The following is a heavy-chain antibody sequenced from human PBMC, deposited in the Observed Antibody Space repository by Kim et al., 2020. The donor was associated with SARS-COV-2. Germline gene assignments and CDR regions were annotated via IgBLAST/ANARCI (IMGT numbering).Heavy chain of an antibody. J-gene: IGHJ5*02. CDR1: GYTFTSYY. V-gene: IGHV1-46*01. D-gene: IGHD4-17*01. Sequence: ASVKVSCKASGYTFTSYYMHWVRQAPGQGLEWMGIINPSGGSTSYAQKFQGRVTMTRDTSTSTVYMELSSLRSEDTAVYYCARPYYGDYRGGNWFDPWGQGTLVTVSS. CDR3: ARPYYGDYRGGNWFDP. CDR2: INPSGGST.